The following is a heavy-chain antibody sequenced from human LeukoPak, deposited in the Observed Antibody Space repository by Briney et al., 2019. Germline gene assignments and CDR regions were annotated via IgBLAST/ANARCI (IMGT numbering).Heavy chain of an antibody. J-gene: IGHJ4*02. V-gene: IGHV3-7*01. CDR1: EFTFSSYW. D-gene: IGHD2/OR15-2a*01. CDR2: IKQDGGQI. Sequence: GGSLRLSCAASEFTFSSYWMSWVRQAPGKGLEWVANIKQDGGQIYYLESVKGRFTISRDNAKNSLYLQMNSLRAEDTAVYYCAKGGATVLTGLDYWGQGILVTVSS. CDR3: AKGGATVLTGLDY.